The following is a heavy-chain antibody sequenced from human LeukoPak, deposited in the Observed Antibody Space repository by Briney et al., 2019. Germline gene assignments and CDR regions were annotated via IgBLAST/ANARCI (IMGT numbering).Heavy chain of an antibody. V-gene: IGHV4-59*01. Sequence: PSETLSLTCTVSGGSISSYYGSWIRQPPGKGLEWIGYIYYSGSTNYNPSLKSRVTISVDTSKNQFSLKLSSVTAADTAVYYCARFGPHGSGSYYNVRGYYYMDVWGKGTTVTVSS. D-gene: IGHD3-10*01. J-gene: IGHJ6*03. CDR2: IYYSGST. CDR1: GGSISSYY. CDR3: ARFGPHGSGSYYNVRGYYYMDV.